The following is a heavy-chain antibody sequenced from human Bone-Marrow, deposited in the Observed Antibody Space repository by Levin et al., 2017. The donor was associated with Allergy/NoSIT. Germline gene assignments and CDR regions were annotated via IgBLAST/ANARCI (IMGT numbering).Heavy chain of an antibody. Sequence: GGSLRLSCAASGFTFSNAWMSWVRQAPGKGPEWVGRIKSKIDGGTTDYAAPVKGRFTISRDDSKNTLYLQMNSLKTEDTAVYYCTTDRFGGFDCWGQGTLVNVSS. V-gene: IGHV3-15*01. CDR1: GFTFSNAW. J-gene: IGHJ4*02. D-gene: IGHD4-23*01. CDR3: TTDRFGGFDC. CDR2: IKSKIDGGTT.